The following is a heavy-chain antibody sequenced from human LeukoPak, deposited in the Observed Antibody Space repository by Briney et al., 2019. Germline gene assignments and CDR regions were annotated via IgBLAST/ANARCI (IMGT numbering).Heavy chain of an antibody. Sequence: PGGSLRLSCAASVFLFSDCTMSWLRQAPGEGLERVSAITPNGGFATYAESVKGRFTISRDNSKNTLYLQVNSLRAEDTAVYYCAKPHASGIYLPYDNWGQGTPVTVSS. CDR3: AKPHASGIYLPYDN. V-gene: IGHV3-23*01. CDR1: VFLFSDCT. D-gene: IGHD3-10*01. CDR2: ITPNGGFA. J-gene: IGHJ4*02.